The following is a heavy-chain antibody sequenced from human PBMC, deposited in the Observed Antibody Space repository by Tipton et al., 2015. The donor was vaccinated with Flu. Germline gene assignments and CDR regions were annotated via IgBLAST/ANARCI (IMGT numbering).Heavy chain of an antibody. CDR1: GFTFSDSY. J-gene: IGHJ4*02. CDR2: ISSSGSTI. V-gene: IGHV3-11*01. CDR3: ARDSAMTYYFDF. Sequence: SLRLSCAASGFTFSDSYMTWIRQAPGKGLEWVSYISSSGSTIYYSDSVKGRFTISRDNAKNSLYLQMNSLRAEDTAVYYCARDSAMTYYFDFWGQGTLVTVS. D-gene: IGHD2-21*02.